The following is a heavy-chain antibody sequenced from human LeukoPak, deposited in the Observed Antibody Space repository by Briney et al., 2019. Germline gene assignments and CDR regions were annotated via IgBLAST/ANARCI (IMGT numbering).Heavy chain of an antibody. V-gene: IGHV3-23*01. J-gene: IGHJ4*02. Sequence: GGSLRPSCVVSGFPFGLYGMSWVPQAPGKGLEWVSSISGSGDKPDYADSVKGRFTISRDNPRNILYLQMNNLRVEDTAAYFCARGEGSSWGQGTLVTVSS. D-gene: IGHD6-13*01. CDR1: GFPFGLYG. CDR2: ISGSGDKP. CDR3: ARGEGSS.